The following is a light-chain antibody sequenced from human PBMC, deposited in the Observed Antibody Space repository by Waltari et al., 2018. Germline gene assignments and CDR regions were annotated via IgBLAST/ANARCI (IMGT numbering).Light chain of an antibody. CDR2: RNN. V-gene: IGLV1-47*01. CDR3: ASWDETHYV. CDR1: SSNLGSNY. J-gene: IGLJ1*01. Sequence: QSVLTQPPSASETPGQRVIISCSGSSSNLGSNYLYWYQPPPGMAPKLLISRNNRRPSGVPDRFTASKSGTFASLAISGLRSEDEAVYYCASWDETHYVFGSGTKVTVL.